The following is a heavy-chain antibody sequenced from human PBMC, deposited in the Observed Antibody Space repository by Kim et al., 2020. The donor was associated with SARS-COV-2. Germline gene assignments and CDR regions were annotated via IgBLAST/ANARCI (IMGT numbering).Heavy chain of an antibody. J-gene: IGHJ3*02. Sequence: VSGRFSIDRENSKNTLYLQMNSLRAEDKAVYYCARDRGSSWYGDGRAFDIWGQGTMVTVSS. CDR3: ARDRGSSWYGDGRAFDI. D-gene: IGHD6-13*01. V-gene: IGHV3-30*07.